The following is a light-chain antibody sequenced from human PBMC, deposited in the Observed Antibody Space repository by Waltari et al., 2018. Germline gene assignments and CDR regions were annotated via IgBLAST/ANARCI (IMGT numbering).Light chain of an antibody. V-gene: IGLV3-1*01. CDR1: KLGDKY. CDR2: RDT. Sequence: SYELAQPPSVSVSPGQTASITCPGAKLGDKYVSWYQQKPGQSPVVVIYRDTERPSGVPERCSGSNSGNTATLTISGTHTMDEADYYCQAWDSSAAVFGGGTKLTVL. J-gene: IGLJ2*01. CDR3: QAWDSSAAV.